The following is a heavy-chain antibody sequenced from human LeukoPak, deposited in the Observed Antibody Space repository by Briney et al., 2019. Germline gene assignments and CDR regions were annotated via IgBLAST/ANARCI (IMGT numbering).Heavy chain of an antibody. J-gene: IGHJ4*02. CDR1: GYTFTGYY. CDR3: ARARYFDSAFDY. CDR2: INPNSGGT. Sequence: ASVKVSCKASGYTFTGYYMHWVRQAPGQGLEWMGWINPNSGGTNYAQKFQGRVTMTRDTSISTAYMELSRLRSDDTAVYYCARARYFDSAFDYWGQGTLVTVSS. D-gene: IGHD3-9*01. V-gene: IGHV1-2*02.